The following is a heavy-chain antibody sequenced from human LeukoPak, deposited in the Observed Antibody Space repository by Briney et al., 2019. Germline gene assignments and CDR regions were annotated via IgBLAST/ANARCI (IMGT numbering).Heavy chain of an antibody. CDR2: IDPSDSYT. CDR1: GYTFTSYW. V-gene: IGHV5-10-1*01. Sequence: GESPKISCKGSGYTFTSYWISWVRQMPGKGLEWMGKIDPSDSYTSYSPSFQGHVTISADKSISAAFLQWSSLEASDTAMYYCARHSHYDFWSGYLDYWGQGTLVTVSS. D-gene: IGHD3-3*01. J-gene: IGHJ4*02. CDR3: ARHSHYDFWSGYLDY.